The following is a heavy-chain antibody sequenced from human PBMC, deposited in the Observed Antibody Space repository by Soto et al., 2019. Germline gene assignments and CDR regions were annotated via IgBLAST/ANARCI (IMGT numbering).Heavy chain of an antibody. CDR1: GGSISRNY. V-gene: IGHV4-59*08. CDR2: IYHSGST. J-gene: IGHJ4*02. Sequence: SETLSLTCTVSGGSISRNYWSWIRQTPGKGLEWIGYIYHSGSTNYNPSLKSRVTISIDTSKNQFSLKLSSVTAADTAVYYCARHDFGDYIFDFWGLGTLVTVSS. CDR3: ARHDFGDYIFDF. D-gene: IGHD4-17*01.